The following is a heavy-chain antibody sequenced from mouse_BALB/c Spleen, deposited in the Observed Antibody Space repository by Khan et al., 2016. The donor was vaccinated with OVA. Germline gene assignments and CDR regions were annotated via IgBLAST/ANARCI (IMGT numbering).Heavy chain of an antibody. D-gene: IGHD1-1*01. CDR2: INPSNGYT. CDR3: VRDGSYRRSDGWFAY. J-gene: IGHJ3*01. Sequence: QVQLKESGAELARPGASVKMSCKVSGYTFTSYTIHWIKLRPGQGLEWIGFINPSNGYTNYNQKFKDKATLTADKSSTTVYMQLSSLTSDDSAVYNCVRDGSYRRSDGWFAYWGQGTLVTVSA. CDR1: GYTFTSYT. V-gene: IGHV1-4*01.